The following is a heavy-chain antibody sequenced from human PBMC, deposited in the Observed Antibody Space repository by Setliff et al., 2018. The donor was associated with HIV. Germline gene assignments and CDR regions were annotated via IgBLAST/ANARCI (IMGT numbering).Heavy chain of an antibody. J-gene: IGHJ4*02. CDR1: GYSISSGCY. CDR3: ARQPLYNDYDWRSYYFDY. D-gene: IGHD5-12*01. V-gene: IGHV4-38-2*01. CDR2: MYHTGST. Sequence: ETLSLTCAVSGYSISSGCYWGWIRQPPGKGLEWIGSMYHTGSTYYSPSLNSRFTISVDTSKNQFSLKLRSVTAADTAVYYCARQPLYNDYDWRSYYFDYWGQGSLVTV.